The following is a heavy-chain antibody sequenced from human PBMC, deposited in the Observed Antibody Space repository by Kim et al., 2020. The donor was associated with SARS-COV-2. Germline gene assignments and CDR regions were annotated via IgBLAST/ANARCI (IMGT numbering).Heavy chain of an antibody. CDR3: VSGDYNSGWY. Sequence: SETLSLTCTVSGGYTSSRSSYWGWIRQPPGKGLEWIGSLFYSGSTYYNPSLKSRVTISVDTSKNQFSLRLRSVTAEDTAVYYCVSGDYNSGWY. CDR1: GGYTSSRSSY. J-gene: IGHJ2*01. V-gene: IGHV4-39*01. D-gene: IGHD6-19*01. CDR2: LFYSGST.